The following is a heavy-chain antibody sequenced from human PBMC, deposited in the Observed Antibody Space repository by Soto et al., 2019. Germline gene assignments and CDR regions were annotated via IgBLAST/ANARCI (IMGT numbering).Heavy chain of an antibody. CDR2: IYSGGST. CDR3: ASHRGSNYFDY. J-gene: IGHJ4*02. Sequence: PGGSLRVSCAASGFTVSSNYMSWVRQAPGKGLEWVSVIYSGGSTFYADSVKGRFTISRDNSKNTLYLQMNTLRAEDAAVYYCASHRGSNYFDYWGQGTLVTVSS. V-gene: IGHV3-66*04. D-gene: IGHD3-10*01. CDR1: GFTVSSNY.